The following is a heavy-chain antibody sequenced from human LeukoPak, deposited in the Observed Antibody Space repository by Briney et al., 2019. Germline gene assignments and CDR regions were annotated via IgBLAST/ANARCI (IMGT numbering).Heavy chain of an antibody. V-gene: IGHV4-34*01. D-gene: IGHD6-13*01. J-gene: IGHJ5*02. CDR1: GGSFSGYY. Sequence: SETLSLTCAVYGGSFSGYYWSWIRQPPGKGLEWIGEINHSGSTNYNPSLKSRVTISVDTSKNQFSLKLSSVTAADTAVYYCARLEGIAAAGPMGWFDPWGQGTLVTVSS. CDR3: ARLEGIAAAGPMGWFDP. CDR2: INHSGST.